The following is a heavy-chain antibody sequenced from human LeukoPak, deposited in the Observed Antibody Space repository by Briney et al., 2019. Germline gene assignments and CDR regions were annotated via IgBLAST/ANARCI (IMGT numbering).Heavy chain of an antibody. J-gene: IGHJ6*02. D-gene: IGHD3-10*01. CDR3: ARDRVTMVRGVIIPYGMDV. CDR1: GFTFSSYW. Sequence: GGSLRLSCAASGFTFSSYWMSWVRQAPGKGLEWVANIKQDGSEKYYVDSVKGRFTISRDNAKNSLYLQMNSLRAEDTAVYYCARDRVTMVRGVIIPYGMDVWGQGTTVTVSS. V-gene: IGHV3-7*01. CDR2: IKQDGSEK.